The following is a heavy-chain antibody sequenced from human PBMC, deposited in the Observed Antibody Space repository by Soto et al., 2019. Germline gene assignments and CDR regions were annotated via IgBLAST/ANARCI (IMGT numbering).Heavy chain of an antibody. J-gene: IGHJ6*02. CDR3: VRRPKDYGMDV. V-gene: IGHV3-21*01. CDR2: ISSSSSYI. Sequence: PGGSLRLSCAASGFTFSSYSMNWVLQAPGKGLEWVSSISSSSSYIYYADSAKGRFTISRDNAKNSLYLQMNSLRVEDTAVYYCVRRPKDYGMDVWGQGTTVTVSS. CDR1: GFTFSSYS.